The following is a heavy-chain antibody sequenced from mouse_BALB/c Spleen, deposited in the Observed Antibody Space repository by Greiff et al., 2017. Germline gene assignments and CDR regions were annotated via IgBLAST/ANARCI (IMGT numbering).Heavy chain of an antibody. J-gene: IGHJ2*01. CDR2: INPYNDGT. CDR1: GYTFTSYV. CDR3: ASGYYYGYFDY. V-gene: IGHV1-14*01. D-gene: IGHD1-1*01. Sequence: VQLQQSGPELVKPGASVKMSCKASGYTFTSYVMHWVKQKPGQGLEWIGYINPYNDGTKYNEKFKGKATLTSDKSSSTAYMELSSLTSEDSAVYYCASGYYYGYFDYWGQGTTLTVSS.